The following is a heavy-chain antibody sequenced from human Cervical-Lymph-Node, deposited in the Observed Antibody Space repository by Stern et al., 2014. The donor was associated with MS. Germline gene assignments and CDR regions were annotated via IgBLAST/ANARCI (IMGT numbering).Heavy chain of an antibody. V-gene: IGHV3-30*18. CDR1: GFIFTNHG. D-gene: IGHD3-10*01. CDR3: VKDAILVWFGYPPFDS. CDR2: ISYDGGEA. Sequence: VQLVESGGGVVQPGRSLRVSCVASGFIFTNHGIRWVRQAPGKGLEWVALISYDGGEAKYADYVQGRFIVSRDNSNNTAYMEMNSLKSYGAAMCFCVKDAILVWFGYPPFDSWGQGTLVTVSS. J-gene: IGHJ4*02.